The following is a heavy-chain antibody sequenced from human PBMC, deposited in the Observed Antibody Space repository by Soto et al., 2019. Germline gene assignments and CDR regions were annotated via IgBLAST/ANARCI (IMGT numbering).Heavy chain of an antibody. D-gene: IGHD7-27*01. CDR3: SRDQGLGAGYFAL. Sequence: QVQLQESGPGQVKPSETLFLTCTVSGGSVSSGTYYWSWIRQPAGKGLEWMGYIYRGSPNYNPSLESRATISVDTSRTQFSLMLSSVTAADTAVYYFSRDQGLGAGYFALWGRGTLVTVSS. J-gene: IGHJ2*01. CDR1: GGSVSSGTYY. V-gene: IGHV4-61*01. CDR2: IYRGSP.